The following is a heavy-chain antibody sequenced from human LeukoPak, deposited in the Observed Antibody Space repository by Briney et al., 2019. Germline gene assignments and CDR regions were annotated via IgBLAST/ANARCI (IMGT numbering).Heavy chain of an antibody. J-gene: IGHJ5*02. CDR1: GGSISSSSYY. Sequence: PSETLSLTCTVSGGSISSSSYYWGWIRQPPGKGLEWIGSIYYSGSTYYNPSLKSRVTISVDTSKNQFSLKLSSVTAADTAVYYCARAGYDFWSGYYPYNWFDPWGQGTLVTVSS. CDR3: ARAGYDFWSGYYPYNWFDP. D-gene: IGHD3-3*01. V-gene: IGHV4-39*01. CDR2: IYYSGST.